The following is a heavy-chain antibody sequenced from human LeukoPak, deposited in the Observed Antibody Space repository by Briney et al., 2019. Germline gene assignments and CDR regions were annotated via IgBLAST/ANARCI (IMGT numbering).Heavy chain of an antibody. CDR1: GGSISIYY. Sequence: PSETLSLTCTVAGGSISIYYWSWIRQPPGKGRGWVGYSYYSGSTNYNPSLKSRVTVSVDTSKNQSSLKLSSVTAADTAVYYCAGPGYSSSWPAYDYWGQGTLVTVSS. V-gene: IGHV4-59*01. D-gene: IGHD6-13*01. CDR3: AGPGYSSSWPAYDY. J-gene: IGHJ4*02. CDR2: SYYSGST.